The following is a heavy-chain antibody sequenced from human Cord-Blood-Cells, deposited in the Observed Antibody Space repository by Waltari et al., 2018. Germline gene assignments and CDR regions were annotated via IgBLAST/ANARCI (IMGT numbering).Heavy chain of an antibody. V-gene: IGHV4-38-2*02. CDR3: ARETGDVLAFDI. Sequence: QVQLQESGPGLVKPSETLSLTCAVSGYSISSGYYWGWIRQPPGKGLEWIGSIYHSASTYYNPSLKSRVTISVDTSKNQFSLKLSSVTTADTAVYYCARETGDVLAFDIWGQGTMVTVSS. J-gene: IGHJ3*02. D-gene: IGHD7-27*01. CDR2: IYHSAST. CDR1: GYSISSGYY.